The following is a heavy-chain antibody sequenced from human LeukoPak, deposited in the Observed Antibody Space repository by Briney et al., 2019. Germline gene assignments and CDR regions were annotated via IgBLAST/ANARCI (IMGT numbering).Heavy chain of an antibody. Sequence: PGGSLRLSCAASGFPFNTFWMTWVRQAPGKGLEWVAHIKQDGREKYYVDSLKGRFTISRDNANNSLYLQMNSLRAEDTAVYYCARDKTSGYLPRGVMDVWGKGTTVTASS. CDR2: IKQDGREK. V-gene: IGHV3-7*01. CDR1: GFPFNTFW. J-gene: IGHJ6*04. CDR3: ARDKTSGYLPRGVMDV. D-gene: IGHD5-12*01.